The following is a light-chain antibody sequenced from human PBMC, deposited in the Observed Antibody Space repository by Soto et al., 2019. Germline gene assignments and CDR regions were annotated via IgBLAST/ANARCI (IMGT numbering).Light chain of an antibody. CDR1: QSISITY. CDR2: GAS. CDR3: QQYAYSPWT. V-gene: IGKV3-20*01. J-gene: IGKJ1*01. Sequence: EIVLTQSPGTLSLSPGERATLSCRASQSISITYLGWYQQKPGQAPRLLIYGASSRATGIPDRFSVSGSGTDFTLTISSLEPEDFAVYYCQQYAYSPWTFGQGTKVEIK.